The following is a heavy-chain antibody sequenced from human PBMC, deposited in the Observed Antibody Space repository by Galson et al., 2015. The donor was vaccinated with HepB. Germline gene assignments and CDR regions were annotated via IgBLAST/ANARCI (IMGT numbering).Heavy chain of an antibody. J-gene: IGHJ6*02. CDR2: IWYDGSNK. CDR3: ARDPTTTASSGYYYYYYGMDV. Sequence: LRLSCAASGFTFSSYGMHWVRQAPGKGLEWVAVIWYDGSNKYYADSVKGRFTISRDNSKNTLYLQMNSLRAEDTAVYYCARDPTTTASSGYYYYYYGMDVWGQGTTVTVSS. D-gene: IGHD3-22*01. CDR1: GFTFSSYG. V-gene: IGHV3-33*01.